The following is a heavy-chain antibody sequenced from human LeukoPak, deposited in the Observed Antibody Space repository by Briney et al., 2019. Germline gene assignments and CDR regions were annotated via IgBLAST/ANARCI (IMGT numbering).Heavy chain of an antibody. CDR3: AREGDCSSTSCYYDY. Sequence: ASVKVSCKASGGTFSSYAISWVRQAPGQGLEWMGGIIPIFGTANYAQKFQGRVTITTDESTSTAYMELSSLRSEDTAVYCCAREGDCSSTSCYYDYWGQGTLVTVSS. D-gene: IGHD2-2*01. V-gene: IGHV1-69*05. J-gene: IGHJ4*02. CDR1: GGTFSSYA. CDR2: IIPIFGTA.